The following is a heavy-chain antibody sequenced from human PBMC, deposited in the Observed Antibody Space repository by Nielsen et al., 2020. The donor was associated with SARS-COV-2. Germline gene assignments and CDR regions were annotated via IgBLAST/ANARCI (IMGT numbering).Heavy chain of an antibody. Sequence: ASVKVSCKASGYTFTSYGISWVRQAPGQGLEWMGWISAYNGNTNSAQKLQGRVTMTTDTSTSTAYMELRSLRSDDTAVYYCARDFADYGDYFDWTYYYYYGMDVWGQGTTVTVSS. CDR3: ARDFADYGDYFDWTYYYYYGMDV. D-gene: IGHD4-17*01. CDR2: ISAYNGNT. J-gene: IGHJ6*02. V-gene: IGHV1-18*01. CDR1: GYTFTSYG.